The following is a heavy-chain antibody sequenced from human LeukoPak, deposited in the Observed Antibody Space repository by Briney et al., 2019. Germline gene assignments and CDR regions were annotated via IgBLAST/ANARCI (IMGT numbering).Heavy chain of an antibody. D-gene: IGHD1-1*01. J-gene: IGHJ5*02. V-gene: IGHV4-39*07. CDR1: GGAISSGSYY. CDR2: MYYTGST. CDR3: FRWNPDNWFDP. Sequence: SETLSLTCIVSGGAISSGSYYWGWIRQPPGKGLEWIGSMYYTGSTYNSPSLKSRVTISVDTSKNQFSLKLSSVTAADTAVYYCFRWNPDNWFDPWGQGTLVTVSS.